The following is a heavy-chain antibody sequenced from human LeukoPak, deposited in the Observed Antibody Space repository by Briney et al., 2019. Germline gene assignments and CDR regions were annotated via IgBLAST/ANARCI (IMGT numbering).Heavy chain of an antibody. V-gene: IGHV3-21*01. Sequence: GGSLRLSCAASGFTFSSHSMSWVRQATGRGLEWVSSISSSSSFIYYADSVKGRFTISRDNAKNSLYLQMNSLRADDSAVYSCAKALLRYFDWHFDYWGQGTLVTVSS. CDR3: AKALLRYFDWHFDY. J-gene: IGHJ4*02. D-gene: IGHD3-9*01. CDR2: ISSSSSFI. CDR1: GFTFSSHS.